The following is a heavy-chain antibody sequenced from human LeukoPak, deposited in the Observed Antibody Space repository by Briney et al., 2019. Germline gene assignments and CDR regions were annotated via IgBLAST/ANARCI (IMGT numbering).Heavy chain of an antibody. CDR1: GGTFSSYA. D-gene: IGHD3-22*01. Sequence: SVKVSCKASGGTFSSYAISWVRQAPGQGLEWMGGIIPIFGTANYAQKFQGRVTITADESTSTAYMELSSLRSEDTAVYYCAREALYYYDSSGYYSYSDYWGQGTLVTVSS. CDR2: IIPIFGTA. CDR3: AREALYYYDSSGYYSYSDY. J-gene: IGHJ4*02. V-gene: IGHV1-69*13.